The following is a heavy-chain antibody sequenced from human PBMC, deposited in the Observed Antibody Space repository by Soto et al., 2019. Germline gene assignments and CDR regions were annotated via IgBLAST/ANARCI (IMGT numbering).Heavy chain of an antibody. CDR2: MNPNSGNT. V-gene: IGHV1-8*01. J-gene: IGHJ3*01. CDR3: ARGTSAGLSFWSGYYLS. CDR1: GYTFTSYD. Sequence: ASVEVSCKASGYTFTSYDINWVRQATGQGLEWMGWMNPNSGNTGYAQKFQGRVTMTRNTSISTAYMELSSLRSEDTAVYYCARGTSAGLSFWSGYYLSWGQGTMVTVSS. D-gene: IGHD3-3*01.